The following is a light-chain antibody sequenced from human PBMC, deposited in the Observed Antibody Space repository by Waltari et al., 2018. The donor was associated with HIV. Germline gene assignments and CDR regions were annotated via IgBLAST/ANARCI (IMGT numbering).Light chain of an antibody. CDR2: AND. V-gene: IGLV1-40*01. CDR1: SSDLGAGYD. CDR3: QSYDSITYL. Sequence: SILAQPSSVSGAPGQTVTISCTGSSSDLGAGYDVHCYQQFPGRAPKLLIYANDRRPGGVPDRFSSSKSGSSASLAISGLRAEDEADYYCQSYDSITYLFGTGTKVNVL. J-gene: IGLJ1*01.